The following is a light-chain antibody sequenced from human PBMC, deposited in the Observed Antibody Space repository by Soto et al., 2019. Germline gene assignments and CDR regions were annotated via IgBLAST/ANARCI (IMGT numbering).Light chain of an antibody. J-gene: IGLJ2*01. V-gene: IGLV1-40*01. Sequence: QSVLTQPPSVSGAPGQRVTISCTGSSSNIGAGYDVHWYQQLPGTAPKLLIYGNSNRPSGVPDRFSGSKSATSASLAITGLRPEDEADYYCAAWDDSLSGLVFGRGTQLTVL. CDR2: GNS. CDR1: SSNIGAGYD. CDR3: AAWDDSLSGLV.